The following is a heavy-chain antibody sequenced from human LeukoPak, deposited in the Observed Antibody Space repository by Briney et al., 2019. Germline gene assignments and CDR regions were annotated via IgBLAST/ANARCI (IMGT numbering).Heavy chain of an antibody. D-gene: IGHD3-10*02. CDR1: GFTFSSYE. CDR2: ISSSGTTI. J-gene: IGHJ6*04. Sequence: GGSLRLSCAASGFTFSSYEMNWVRQAPGKGLEWVSFISSSGTTIYYADSVKGRFTISRDNAKNSLYLQMNSLRAEDTAVYYCAELGITMIGGVWGKGTTVTISS. V-gene: IGHV3-48*03. CDR3: AELGITMIGGV.